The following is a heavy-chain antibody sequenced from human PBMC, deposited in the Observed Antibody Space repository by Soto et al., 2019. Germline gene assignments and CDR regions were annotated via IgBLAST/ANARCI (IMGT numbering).Heavy chain of an antibody. CDR1: GGSISSGGYY. V-gene: IGHV4-31*03. Sequence: PSETLSLTCTVSGGSISSGGYYWSWIRQHPGKGLEWIGYIYYSGSTYYNPSLKSRVTISVDTSKNQFSLKLSSVTAADTAVYYCARDKIDYYDSSGYRRDAFDIWGQGTMVTV. J-gene: IGHJ3*02. CDR2: IYYSGST. D-gene: IGHD3-22*01. CDR3: ARDKIDYYDSSGYRRDAFDI.